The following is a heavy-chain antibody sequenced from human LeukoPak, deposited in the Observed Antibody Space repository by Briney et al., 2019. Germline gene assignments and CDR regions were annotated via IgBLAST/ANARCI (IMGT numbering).Heavy chain of an antibody. CDR2: ISSSSSTI. J-gene: IGHJ5*02. CDR3: ARDYYDSSGYYSSPP. Sequence: GGSLRLSCSASGFTVSSNYMSWVRQAPGKGLEWVSYISSSSSTIYDADSLKGRFTISRDNAKNSLYLQMNSLRAEDTAVYYCARDYYDSSGYYSSPPWGQGTLVTVSS. CDR1: GFTVSSNY. D-gene: IGHD3-22*01. V-gene: IGHV3-48*01.